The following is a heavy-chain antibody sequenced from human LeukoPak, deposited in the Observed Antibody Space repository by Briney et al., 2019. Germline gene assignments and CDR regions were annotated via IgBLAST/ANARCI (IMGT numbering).Heavy chain of an antibody. Sequence: GGSLRPSSAASGFTFNNAWMNWVRQAPGKGLEWVGRIKSKNVGGTTDYAAPVKGRFTISRDDSKNTVYLQMNSLKIEDTAVYYCTSHAAFDPWGQGTLVTVSS. CDR3: TSHAAFDP. CDR1: GFTFNNAW. CDR2: IKSKNVGGTT. V-gene: IGHV3-15*01. J-gene: IGHJ5*02.